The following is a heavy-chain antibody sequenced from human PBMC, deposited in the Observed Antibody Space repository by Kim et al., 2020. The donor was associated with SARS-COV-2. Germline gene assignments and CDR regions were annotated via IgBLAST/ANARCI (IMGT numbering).Heavy chain of an antibody. D-gene: IGHD3-10*01. V-gene: IGHV1-24*01. J-gene: IGHJ3*02. Sequence: KFQGRVTMTEDTSTDTAYMELSSLRSEDTAVYYCATVQYYYGSGSYAFDIWGQGTMVTVSS. CDR3: ATVQYYYGSGSYAFDI.